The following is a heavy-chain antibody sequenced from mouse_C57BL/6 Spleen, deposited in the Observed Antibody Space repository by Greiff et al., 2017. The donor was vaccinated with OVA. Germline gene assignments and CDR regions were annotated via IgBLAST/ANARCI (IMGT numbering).Heavy chain of an antibody. D-gene: IGHD1-1*01. J-gene: IGHJ2*01. Sequence: DVKLVESGPGLVKPSQSLSLTCSVTGYSITSGYYWNWIRQFPGNKLEWMGYISYDGSNNYNPSLKNRISITRDTSKNQFFLKLNSVTTEDTATYYCAREGYYYGPYYFDYWGQGTTLTVSS. CDR3: AREGYYYGPYYFDY. CDR2: ISYDGSN. CDR1: GYSITSGYY. V-gene: IGHV3-6*01.